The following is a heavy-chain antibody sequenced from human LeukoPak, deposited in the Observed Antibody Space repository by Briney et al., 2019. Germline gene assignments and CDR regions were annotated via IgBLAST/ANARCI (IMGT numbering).Heavy chain of an antibody. CDR2: IHTSGDT. D-gene: IGHD3-10*01. J-gene: IGHJ4*02. CDR3: ARDMGYYGSGSYYTPYH. V-gene: IGHV3-53*01. CDR1: GLTCSHNY. Sequence: GGSLRLSCAASGLTCSHNYVSWVRQAPGKGLEWVSAIHTSGDTCYADSVKGRFTISRDNSKNTLYLQMNSLRAEDTAVYYCARDMGYYGSGSYYTPYHWGQGTLVTVSS.